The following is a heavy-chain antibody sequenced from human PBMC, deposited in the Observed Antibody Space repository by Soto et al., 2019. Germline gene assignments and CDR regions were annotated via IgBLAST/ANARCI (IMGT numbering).Heavy chain of an antibody. D-gene: IGHD4-17*01. Sequence: QVQLQESGPGLVKPSQTLSLTCTVSGDSISSGGYFWNWIRHHPGKGLEWIGYIFYSGTTFYNPSLKSRLSISVETSNNQFSLNLTSVTAGDTAVYFCARGLIRWRYFDYWGEGALVTVSS. CDR2: IFYSGTT. CDR3: ARGLIRWRYFDY. J-gene: IGHJ4*02. V-gene: IGHV4-31*03. CDR1: GDSISSGGYF.